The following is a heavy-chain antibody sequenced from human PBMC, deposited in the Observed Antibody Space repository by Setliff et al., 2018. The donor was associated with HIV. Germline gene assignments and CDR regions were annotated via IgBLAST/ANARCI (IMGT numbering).Heavy chain of an antibody. CDR1: GYTFTSYA. V-gene: IGHV1-3*01. CDR3: ARDPAPSSSASYFQH. Sequence: ASVKVSCKASGYTFTSYAINWVRQPPGQSLEWMAWINGGNGDTKYSQKFQGRVTVTGDTSAITAYMELSDLRSEDTAVYYCARDPAPSSSASYFQHWGQGTPVTVSS. D-gene: IGHD6-6*01. J-gene: IGHJ1*01. CDR2: INGGNGDT.